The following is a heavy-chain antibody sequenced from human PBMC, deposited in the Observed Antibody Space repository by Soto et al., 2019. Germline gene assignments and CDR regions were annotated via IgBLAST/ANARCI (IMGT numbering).Heavy chain of an antibody. CDR3: AKDVEYQLLTYGMDV. V-gene: IGHV3-30*18. CDR2: ISYDGSNK. D-gene: IGHD2-2*01. Sequence: QVQLVESGGGVVQSGRSLRLSCAASGFTFSSYGMHWVRQAPGKGLEWVAVISYDGSNKYYADSVKGRFTISRDNSKNTLYLQMNSLRAEDTAVYYCAKDVEYQLLTYGMDVWGQGTTVTVSS. CDR1: GFTFSSYG. J-gene: IGHJ6*02.